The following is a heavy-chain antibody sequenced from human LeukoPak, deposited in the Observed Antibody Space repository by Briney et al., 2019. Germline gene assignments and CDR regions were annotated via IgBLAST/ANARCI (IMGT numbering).Heavy chain of an antibody. CDR1: GFTFSSYA. CDR3: TTLHYYGMVV. Sequence: GGSLRLSCAASGFTFSSYAMSWVRQAPGKGLEWVSYISGSGSTIYYADSVKGRFTNSRDNAKNSLYLQMDSLSAEDTAVYYCTTLHYYGMVVWGPGTTVTVS. V-gene: IGHV3-48*04. J-gene: IGHJ6*02. CDR2: ISGSGSTI.